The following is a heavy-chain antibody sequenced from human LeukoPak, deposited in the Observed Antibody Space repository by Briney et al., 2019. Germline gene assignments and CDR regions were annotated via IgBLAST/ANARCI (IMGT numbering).Heavy chain of an antibody. CDR3: ARGRIAAANDY. V-gene: IGHV4-30-2*01. CDR1: GGSISSGGYY. Sequence: PSETLSLTCTVSGGSISSGGYYWSWIRQPPGKGLEWIGYIYHSGSTYYNPSLKSRVTISVDGSKNQFSLKLSSVTAADTAVYYCARGRIAAANDYWGQGTLVTVSS. J-gene: IGHJ4*02. D-gene: IGHD6-13*01. CDR2: IYHSGST.